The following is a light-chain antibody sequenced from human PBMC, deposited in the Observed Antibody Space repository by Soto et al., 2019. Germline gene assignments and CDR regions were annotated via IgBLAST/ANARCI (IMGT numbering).Light chain of an antibody. Sequence: EIVLTQSPDTLSLSPGQRATLSCRASQSISSSYLAWYQQKPGQAPRLLIYGASSRAAGVPDRFSGSGSGTDFTLTISRLEPEDFAVYYCQQYISWPLTFGGGTKVDIK. V-gene: IGKV3-20*01. CDR3: QQYISWPLT. CDR1: QSISSSY. CDR2: GAS. J-gene: IGKJ4*01.